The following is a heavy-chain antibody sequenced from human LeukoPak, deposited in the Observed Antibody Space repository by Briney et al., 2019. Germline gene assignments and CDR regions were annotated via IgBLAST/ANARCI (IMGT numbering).Heavy chain of an antibody. CDR1: GASIHSSSHS. CDR3: ARDLTVAREGGYFDY. D-gene: IGHD3-9*01. J-gene: IGHJ4*02. CDR2: MFYNGST. Sequence: SQTLSLTCTVSGASIHSSSHSWGWIRQPPGTGLEWIGNMFYNGSTNYNPSLKRRVTISVDTSKNQFSLKLTSVTAADAAVYYCARDLTVAREGGYFDYWGQGTPVTVSS. V-gene: IGHV4-39*07.